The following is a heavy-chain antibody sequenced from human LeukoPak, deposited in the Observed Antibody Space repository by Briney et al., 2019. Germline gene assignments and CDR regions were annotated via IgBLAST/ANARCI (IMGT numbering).Heavy chain of an antibody. D-gene: IGHD6-13*01. V-gene: IGHV4-59*12. J-gene: IGHJ5*02. Sequence: SETLSLTCTVSGGSISSYYWSWIRQPPGKGLEWIGYIYYSGSTNYNPSLKSRVTISVDTSKNQFSLKLSSVTAADTAVYYCASDSSSPPRFDPWGQGTLVTVSS. CDR2: IYYSGST. CDR1: GGSISSYY. CDR3: ASDSSSPPRFDP.